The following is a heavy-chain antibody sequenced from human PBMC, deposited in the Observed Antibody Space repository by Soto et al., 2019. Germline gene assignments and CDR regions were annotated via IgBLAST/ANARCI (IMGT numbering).Heavy chain of an antibody. D-gene: IGHD2-8*01. CDR1: GGTFSSYT. CDR2: IIPILGIA. J-gene: IGHJ5*02. V-gene: IGHV1-69*02. CDR3: ARVCGTSWSDP. Sequence: QVQLVQSGAEVKKPGSSVKVSCKASGGTFSSYTISWVRQAPGQGLEWMGRIIPILGIANYAQKFQGRVTITAGKSTSTAHMERSSLRSEDTAVDFRARVCGTSWSDPWGQESLATASS.